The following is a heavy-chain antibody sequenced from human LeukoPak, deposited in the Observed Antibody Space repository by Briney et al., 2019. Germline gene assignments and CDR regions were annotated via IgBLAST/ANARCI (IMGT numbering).Heavy chain of an antibody. CDR3: ARSEVQPIIDY. Sequence: ASVKVSCKASGYTFTGYYMHWVRQAPGQGLEWMGWINPNSGGTNYAQKFQGRVTMTRDTSTSTVYMELSSLRSEDTAVYYCARSEVQPIIDYWGQGTLVTVSS. CDR1: GYTFTGYY. CDR2: INPNSGGT. J-gene: IGHJ4*02. V-gene: IGHV1-2*02. D-gene: IGHD1-1*01.